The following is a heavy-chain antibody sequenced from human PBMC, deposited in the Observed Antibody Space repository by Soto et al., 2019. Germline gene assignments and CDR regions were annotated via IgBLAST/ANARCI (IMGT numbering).Heavy chain of an antibody. J-gene: IGHJ4*02. CDR1: GGSFSGYY. V-gene: IGHV4-34*01. Sequence: QVQLQQWGAGLLKPSETLSLTCAVYGGSFSGYYWNWIRQPPAKGLEWIGEINHSGSTNYNPSLKSRVSISLDTSNNQCSLKLSSMTAADTAVYYCARGDGRNFDYWGQGTLVTVSS. CDR2: INHSGST. CDR3: ARGDGRNFDY.